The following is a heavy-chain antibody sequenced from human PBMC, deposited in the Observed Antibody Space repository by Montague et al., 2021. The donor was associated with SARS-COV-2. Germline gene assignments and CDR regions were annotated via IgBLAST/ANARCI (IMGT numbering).Heavy chain of an antibody. J-gene: IGHJ5*02. CDR3: ARDGYSSGRNGLHWFDP. D-gene: IGHD6-25*01. V-gene: IGHV4-61*02. CDR1: IGSISSGSYY. CDR2: IYTSGST. Sequence: TLSLTCTVSIGSISSGSYYWSWIRRPAGKGLEWIGRIYTSGSTNYNPSLKSRVTISVDTSKNQFSLKLSSVTAADTAVYYCARDGYSSGRNGLHWFDPWGQGTLVTVSS.